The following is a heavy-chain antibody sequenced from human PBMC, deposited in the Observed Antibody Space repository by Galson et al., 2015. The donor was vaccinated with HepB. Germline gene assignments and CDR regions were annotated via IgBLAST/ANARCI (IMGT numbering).Heavy chain of an antibody. CDR2: VSSDGNTK. CDR3: VKDKPYTGHA. CDR1: GFAFSDYG. Sequence: SLRLSCAASGFAFSDYGMHWVRQAPGKGLDEVAVVSSDGNTKVYTDSVKGRFTIFRDNAKNTLYLLMKSLRPEDTAVYFCVKDKPYTGHAWGQGVLVTVSS. J-gene: IGHJ5*02. V-gene: IGHV3-30*18. D-gene: IGHD5-12*01.